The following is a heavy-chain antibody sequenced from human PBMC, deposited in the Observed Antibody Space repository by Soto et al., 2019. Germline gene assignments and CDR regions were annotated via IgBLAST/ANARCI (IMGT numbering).Heavy chain of an antibody. V-gene: IGHV4-34*01. Sequence: SETLSLTCAVYGGSFSGYYWSWIRQPPGKGLEWIGEINHSGSTNYNPSLKSRVTISVDTSKNQFSLKLSSVTAADTAVYYCEREPGYYDFWSGYHIYGMDVRGKGPTVTVSS. J-gene: IGHJ6*04. CDR2: INHSGST. CDR1: GGSFSGYY. D-gene: IGHD3-3*01. CDR3: EREPGYYDFWSGYHIYGMDV.